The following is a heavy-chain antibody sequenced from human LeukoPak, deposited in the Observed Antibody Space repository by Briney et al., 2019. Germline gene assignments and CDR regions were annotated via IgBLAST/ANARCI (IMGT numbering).Heavy chain of an antibody. CDR2: INHSGST. V-gene: IGHV4-34*01. CDR1: GGSFSGYY. CDR3: ARRRVRGYWFDP. J-gene: IGHJ5*02. D-gene: IGHD3-3*01. Sequence: SETLSLTCAVYGGSFSGYYWSWIRQPPGKGLEWIGEINHSGSTNYNPSLKSRVTISVDTSKNQFSLELSSVTAADTAVYYCARRRVRGYWFDPWGQGTLVTVSS.